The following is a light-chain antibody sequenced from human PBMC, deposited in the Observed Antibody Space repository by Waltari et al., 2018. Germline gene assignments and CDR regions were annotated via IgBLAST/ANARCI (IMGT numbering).Light chain of an antibody. J-gene: IGKJ2*01. V-gene: IGKV3-15*01. CDR3: QQYDYWHT. Sequence: ERVMTQSPATPSVSPGERATLSCRASQSVKSNLAWYQHKPGQAPRLLIYDASTRATAIPDRFTGSGSGTEFTLTISSLQSEDFAVYYCQQYDYWHTFGQGTKVEIK. CDR2: DAS. CDR1: QSVKSN.